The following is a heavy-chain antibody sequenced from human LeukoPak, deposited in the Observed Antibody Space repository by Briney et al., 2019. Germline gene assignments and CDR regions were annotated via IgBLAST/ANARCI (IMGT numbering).Heavy chain of an antibody. CDR2: IYHSGST. CDR3: ARLPPPVVGARGFDY. Sequence: PSETLSLTCAVSGGSISSGGYSWSWIRQPPGKGLEWIGYIYHSGSTNYNPSLKNRVTISVDTSKNQFSLKLSSVTAADTAVYYCARLPPPVVGARGFDYWGQGTLVTVSS. J-gene: IGHJ4*02. V-gene: IGHV4-30-2*01. D-gene: IGHD1-26*01. CDR1: GGSISSGGYS.